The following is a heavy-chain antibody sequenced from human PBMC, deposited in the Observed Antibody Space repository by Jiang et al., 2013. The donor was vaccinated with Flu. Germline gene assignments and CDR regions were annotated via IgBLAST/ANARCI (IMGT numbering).Heavy chain of an antibody. CDR3: ARGGGHVLRFLEWSDYYYGMDV. Sequence: GPGLVKPSETLSLTCTVSGGSISSYYWSWIRQPPGKGLEWIGYIYYSGSTNYNPSLKSRVTISVDTSKNQFSLKLSSVTAADTAVYYCARGGGHVLRFLEWSDYYYGMDVWGKGTTVTVSS. D-gene: IGHD3-3*01. V-gene: IGHV4-59*01. CDR2: IYYSGST. CDR1: GGSISSYY. J-gene: IGHJ6*04.